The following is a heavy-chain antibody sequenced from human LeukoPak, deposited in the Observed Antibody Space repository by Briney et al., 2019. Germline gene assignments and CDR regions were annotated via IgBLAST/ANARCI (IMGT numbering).Heavy chain of an antibody. CDR1: GYTFSSYW. V-gene: IGHV5-51*01. D-gene: IGHD2-21*01. CDR3: ARIYCEVESTC. Sequence: ASVKVSCKASGYTFSSYWIGWVRQMPGKGLEWMGVIYPEDSDTRYSPSFQGQVTISADTSISTAYLQWSSLKASDTAMYYCARIYCEVESTCWGQGTLVTVSS. J-gene: IGHJ4*02. CDR2: IYPEDSDT.